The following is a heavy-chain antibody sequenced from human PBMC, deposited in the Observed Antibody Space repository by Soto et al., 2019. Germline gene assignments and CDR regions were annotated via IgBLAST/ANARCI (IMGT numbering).Heavy chain of an antibody. CDR2: IYPDDSDT. D-gene: IGHD4-17*01. CDR3: VRDTVITPGGNYYYYGMDV. J-gene: IGHJ6*02. V-gene: IGHV5-51*01. Sequence: GESLKISCKGSGYSFTKYWIGLVLQMPGKGLEWMGIIYPDDSDTRYSPSFQGQVTISADKSINTAYLQWSSLQASDTAMYYCVRDTVITPGGNYYYYGMDVWGQGTTVTVSS. CDR1: GYSFTKYW.